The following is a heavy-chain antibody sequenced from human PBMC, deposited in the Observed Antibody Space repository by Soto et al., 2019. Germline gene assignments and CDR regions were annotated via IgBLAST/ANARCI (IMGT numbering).Heavy chain of an antibody. Sequence: SETLSLTCTVSGGSISSYYWSWIRRPPGKGLEWIGYIYYSGSTNYNPSLKSRVTISVDTSKNQFSLKLSSVTAADTAVYYCASLAGNYYDSSGYYLEGDYYYGMDVWGQGTTVTVSS. CDR1: GGSISSYY. D-gene: IGHD3-22*01. CDR3: ASLAGNYYDSSGYYLEGDYYYGMDV. CDR2: IYYSGST. V-gene: IGHV4-59*01. J-gene: IGHJ6*02.